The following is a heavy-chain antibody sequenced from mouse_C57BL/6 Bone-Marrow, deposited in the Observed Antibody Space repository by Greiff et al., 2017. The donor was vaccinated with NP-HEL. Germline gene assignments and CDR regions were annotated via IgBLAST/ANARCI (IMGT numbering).Heavy chain of an antibody. CDR3: ARGDICSYFDV. CDR1: GYTFTSYW. CDR2: IYPGSGST. Sequence: QVQLKQSGAELVKPGASVKMSCKASGYTFTSYWITWVKQRPEQGLEWIGDIYPGSGSTNYNEKFKSKATLTVDTSSSTAYMQLSSLTSEDSAVYYCARGDICSYFDVWGTGTTVTVSS. V-gene: IGHV1-55*01. J-gene: IGHJ1*03.